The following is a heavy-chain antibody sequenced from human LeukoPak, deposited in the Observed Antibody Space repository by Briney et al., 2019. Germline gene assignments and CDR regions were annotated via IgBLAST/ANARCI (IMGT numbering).Heavy chain of an antibody. CDR1: GYTFTNNY. Sequence: ASVKVSCKASGYTFTNNYLHWVRQAPGQGLEWMGMTYPRDGSTSYAQNFQGRVTVTRDTSTTTVHMELSGLRSEDTAVYYCARDQEGFDYWGQGTLVTVSS. CDR2: TYPRDGST. CDR3: ARDQEGFDY. V-gene: IGHV1-46*01. J-gene: IGHJ4*02.